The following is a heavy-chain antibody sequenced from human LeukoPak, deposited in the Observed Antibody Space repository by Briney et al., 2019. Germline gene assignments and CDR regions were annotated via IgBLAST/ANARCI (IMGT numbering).Heavy chain of an antibody. J-gene: IGHJ5*02. D-gene: IGHD3-22*01. V-gene: IGHV1-46*01. CDR3: ARDRGITMIDLPFDP. CDR1: GYTLTSYY. CDR2: INPSGGST. Sequence: ASVKVSCKASGYTLTSYYMHWVRQAPGQGLEWMGIINPSGGSTSYAQKFQGRVTMTRDTSTSTVYMELSSLRSEDTAVYYCARDRGITMIDLPFDPWGQGTLVTVSS.